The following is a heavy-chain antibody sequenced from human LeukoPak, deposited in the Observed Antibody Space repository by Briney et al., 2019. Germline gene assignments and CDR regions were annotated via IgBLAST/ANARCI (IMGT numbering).Heavy chain of an antibody. CDR2: IDTDGSST. D-gene: IGHD6-13*01. J-gene: IGHJ4*02. Sequence: PGGSLRLSCAASGFTFSSYWMHWVRQAPGKGLVWVSRIDTDGSSTSYADSVKGRFTISRDNAKSTLYLQMSSLRAEDTALYYCILAAAGTEFNSWGQGTLVTVSS. CDR3: ILAAAGTEFNS. V-gene: IGHV3-74*01. CDR1: GFTFSSYW.